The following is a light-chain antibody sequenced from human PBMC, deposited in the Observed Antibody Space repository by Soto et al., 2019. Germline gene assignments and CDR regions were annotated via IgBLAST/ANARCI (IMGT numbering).Light chain of an antibody. CDR3: QSYDSSLSGWV. V-gene: IGLV1-40*01. J-gene: IGLJ3*02. Sequence: QYVLTQPPSVSGAPGQRVTISCTGSSSNTGAGYDVHWYQQLPGTAPKLLIYGNSNRPSGVPDRFSGCKSGTSASLAITGRQAEDESDYYCQSYDSSLSGWVFGGGTKLTVL. CDR2: GNS. CDR1: SSNTGAGYD.